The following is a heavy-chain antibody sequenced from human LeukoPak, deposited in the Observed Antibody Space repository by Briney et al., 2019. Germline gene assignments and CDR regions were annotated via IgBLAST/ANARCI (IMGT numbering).Heavy chain of an antibody. V-gene: IGHV3-9*01. CDR3: AKEGIIVGVFDY. J-gene: IGHJ4*02. CDR2: ISWNSGSI. Sequence: GGSLRLSCAASGFTFDDYAMHWVRQAPGKGLEWVSGISWNSGSIGYADSVKGRFTISRDNAKNSLYLQMNSLRAEDTALYYCAKEGIIVGVFDYWGQGTLVTVSS. CDR1: GFTFDDYA. D-gene: IGHD3-22*01.